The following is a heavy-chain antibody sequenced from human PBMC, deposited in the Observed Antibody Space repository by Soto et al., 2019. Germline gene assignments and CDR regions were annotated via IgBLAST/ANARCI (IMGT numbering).Heavy chain of an antibody. V-gene: IGHV2-26*01. J-gene: IGHJ6*02. Sequence: GSGPTLVNPTETLTLTCTVSGFSLTTGKMGVSWIRQPPEKALEWLAHIFSDNERSYSTSLQGRLTISKDTSGSQVVLSMTNVDPVDTATYYCARMKVDSYQFYYAMDVWGQGTTVTVSS. CDR2: IFSDNER. D-gene: IGHD3-9*01. CDR1: GFSLTTGKMG. CDR3: ARMKVDSYQFYYAMDV.